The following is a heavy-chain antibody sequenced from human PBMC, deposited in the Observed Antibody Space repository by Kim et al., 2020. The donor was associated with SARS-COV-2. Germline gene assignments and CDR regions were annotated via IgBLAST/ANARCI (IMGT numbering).Heavy chain of an antibody. Sequence: GGSLRLSCTASGFTFGDYAMSWVRQAPGKGLEWVAFIRGKTSGRSTEYAASVKDRFTNSTDDSKSNAYLQMNTLKTDDTAVYYCAPWTSHAMFHYWGQGTLVTVSS. CDR2: IRGKTSGRST. CDR3: APWTSHAMFHY. V-gene: IGHV3-49*04. J-gene: IGHJ4*02. D-gene: IGHD1-1*01. CDR1: GFTFGDYA.